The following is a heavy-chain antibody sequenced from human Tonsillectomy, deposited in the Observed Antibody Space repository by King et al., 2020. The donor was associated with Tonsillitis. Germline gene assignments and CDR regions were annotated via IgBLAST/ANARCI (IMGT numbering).Heavy chain of an antibody. J-gene: IGHJ3*02. Sequence: QLQESGPGLVKPSQTLSLTCTVSGGSISSGDHYWSWIRQPPGKGLEWIGNIYYSGSTFYNPSLKSRVTISVDTLKNQFSLKLSFVTAADTAVYYCARYCSSTSCHGEAFDIWGQGTMVTVSS. CDR1: GGSISSGDHY. CDR3: ARYCSSTSCHGEAFDI. CDR2: IYYSGST. V-gene: IGHV4-30-4*01. D-gene: IGHD2-2*01.